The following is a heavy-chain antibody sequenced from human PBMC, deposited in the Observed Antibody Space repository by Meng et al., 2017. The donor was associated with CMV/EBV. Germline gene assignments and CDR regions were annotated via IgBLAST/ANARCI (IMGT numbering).Heavy chain of an antibody. CDR1: GFIFSSYW. CDR2: IKQDGSEK. Sequence: GESLKISCAASGFIFSSYWMSWVRQAPGKGLEWVGNIKQDGSEKYYVDSVKGRFTISRDNDKNSLYLQMNSLRAEDTAVYYCAREDRPLVHCSSTSCRTNYYYYGMDVWGQGTTVTVSS. D-gene: IGHD2-2*01. V-gene: IGHV3-7*01. CDR3: AREDRPLVHCSSTSCRTNYYYYGMDV. J-gene: IGHJ6*02.